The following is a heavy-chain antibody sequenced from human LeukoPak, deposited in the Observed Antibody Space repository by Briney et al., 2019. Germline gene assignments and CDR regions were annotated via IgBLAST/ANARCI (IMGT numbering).Heavy chain of an antibody. D-gene: IGHD3-9*01. V-gene: IGHV1-18*01. CDR3: ARDSYDILTGYYNFDY. CDR2: ISVHNGNT. Sequence: GASVKVSCKTSGYNFNSYGISWVRQTPGQGLEWMGWISVHNGNTNYAQKFQGRVFMTTDTSTSTAYMELRSLKSDDTAVYYCARDSYDILTGYYNFDYWGQGTLVTVSS. J-gene: IGHJ4*02. CDR1: GYNFNSYG.